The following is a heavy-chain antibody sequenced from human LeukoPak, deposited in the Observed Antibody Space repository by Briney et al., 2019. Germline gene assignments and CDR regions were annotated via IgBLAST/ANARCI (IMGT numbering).Heavy chain of an antibody. Sequence: GGSLRLSCAASGFTFSSYAMSWVRQAPGKGLEWVSVIYNGGNTYYADSVKGRITISSDNSKNTVDLQMNSLRSEDTAVYYCARANWNPRHYYYYGMDVWGQGTTVTVSS. CDR1: GFTFSSYA. CDR2: IYNGGNT. V-gene: IGHV3-66*01. D-gene: IGHD1-1*01. J-gene: IGHJ6*02. CDR3: ARANWNPRHYYYYGMDV.